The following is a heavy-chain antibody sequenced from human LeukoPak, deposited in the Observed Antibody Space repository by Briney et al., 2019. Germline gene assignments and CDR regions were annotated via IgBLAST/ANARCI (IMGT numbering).Heavy chain of an antibody. CDR3: ARHREAGIAISSFPYYYYSFYMDV. CDR1: GDSISTYS. D-gene: IGHD3-9*01. V-gene: IGHV4-59*08. Sequence: SETLSLMCTVSGDSISTYSWSWIRQPPGKGLEWIGYIHFSGSTSYNPSLKSRVTISLDTSKNQLSLRLTPVAAADTAVYFCARHREAGIAISSFPYYYYSFYMDVWGTGTTVTVSS. CDR2: IHFSGST. J-gene: IGHJ6*03.